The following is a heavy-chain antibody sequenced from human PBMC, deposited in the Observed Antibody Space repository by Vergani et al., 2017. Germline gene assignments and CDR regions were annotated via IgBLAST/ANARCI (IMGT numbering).Heavy chain of an antibody. V-gene: IGHV3-21*01. D-gene: IGHD6-13*01. CDR1: VFTFSNYS. CDR2: ISSSSSYI. CDR3: ARELSAAGGVWFDP. J-gene: IGHJ5*02. Sequence: EVQLVESGGGLVKPGGSLRLSCAASVFTFSNYSMNWVRQAPGKGLGWVSSISSSSSYISYADSVKGRFTISRDNAKNSLYLQMNSLRAEDTAVYYCARELSAAGGVWFDPWGQGTLVTVSS.